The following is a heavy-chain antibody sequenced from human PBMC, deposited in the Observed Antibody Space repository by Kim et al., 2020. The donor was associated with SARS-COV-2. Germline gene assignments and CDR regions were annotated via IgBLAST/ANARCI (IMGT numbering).Heavy chain of an antibody. Sequence: GGSLRLSCAASGFTVSSNYMSWVRQAPGKGLEWVSVIYSGGSTYYADSVKGRFTISRHNSKNTLYLQMNSLRAEDTAVYYCARDWYGSSWPYYYYGMDVWGQGTTVTVSS. CDR2: IYSGGST. CDR3: ARDWYGSSWPYYYYGMDV. CDR1: GFTVSSNY. V-gene: IGHV3-53*04. D-gene: IGHD6-13*01. J-gene: IGHJ6*02.